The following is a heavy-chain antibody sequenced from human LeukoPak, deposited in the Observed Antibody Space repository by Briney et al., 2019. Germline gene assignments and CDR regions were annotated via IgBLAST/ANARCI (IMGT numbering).Heavy chain of an antibody. CDR2: ISSSSSYI. Sequence: PGGSLRLSCAASGFTFSSYSMNWVRQAPGKGLEWVSSISSSSSYIYYADSVKGRFTISRDNAKNSLYLQMNSLRAEDTAVYYCARDSMVRAKNWFDPWGQGTLVTVSS. V-gene: IGHV3-21*01. CDR3: ARDSMVRAKNWFDP. CDR1: GFTFSSYS. J-gene: IGHJ5*02. D-gene: IGHD3-10*01.